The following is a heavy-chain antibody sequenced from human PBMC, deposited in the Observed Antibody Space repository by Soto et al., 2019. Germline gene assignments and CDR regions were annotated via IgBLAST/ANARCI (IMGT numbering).Heavy chain of an antibody. V-gene: IGHV1-8*01. D-gene: IGHD3-10*01. CDR3: ARTMVRGVIKSYYYDGMDV. Sequence: QVQLVQSGAEVKKPGASVKVSCKASGYTFTSYDINWVRQATGRGLEWMGWMNPNGGNTGYAQKFQGRVIMTRNTFISTAYMELSSLRSEDTAVYYCARTMVRGVIKSYYYDGMDVWGQGTTVTVSS. CDR1: GYTFTSYD. CDR2: MNPNGGNT. J-gene: IGHJ6*02.